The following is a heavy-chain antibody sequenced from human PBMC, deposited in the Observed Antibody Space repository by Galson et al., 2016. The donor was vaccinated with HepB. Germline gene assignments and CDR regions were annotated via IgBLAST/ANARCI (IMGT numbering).Heavy chain of an antibody. Sequence: SETLSLTCGVNGGHFSGYFWTWIWQTPGKGLEWLGEINHPGNSNYNPSLTGRDAMSVDTSKNQFSLKMNSVTAADTAVYYCARRSPISPGAVDVWGQGTMVTVSS. J-gene: IGHJ3*01. V-gene: IGHV4-34*01. CDR3: ARRSPISPGAVDV. D-gene: IGHD2-2*02. CDR1: GGHFSGYF. CDR2: INHPGNS.